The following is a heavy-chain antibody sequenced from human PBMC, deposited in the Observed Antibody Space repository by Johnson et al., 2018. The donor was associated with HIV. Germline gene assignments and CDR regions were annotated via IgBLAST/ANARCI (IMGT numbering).Heavy chain of an antibody. CDR2: ISGGGGRT. CDR3: AKAHRVVVAAPLAAFDI. V-gene: IGHV3-23*04. CDR1: GFTFSSYS. J-gene: IGHJ3*02. Sequence: VQLVESGGGLVQPGGSLRLSCAASGFTFSSYSMNWVRQAPGKGLEWVSGISGGGGRTFYADSVKGRFTISRDNSKNTLYLEMNSLRAEDTAVYYCAKAHRVVVAAPLAAFDIWGQGTMVTVSS. D-gene: IGHD2-15*01.